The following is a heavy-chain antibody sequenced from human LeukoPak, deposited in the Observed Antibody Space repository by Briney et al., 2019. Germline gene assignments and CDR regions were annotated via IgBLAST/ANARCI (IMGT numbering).Heavy chain of an antibody. Sequence: GGSLRLSCAGSGFNFSDHYISWIRQAPGKGLEWVSYITNSGTSMEYADSVKGRFTISRDDAKNSLYLQMDSLRAEDAAVYYCGRGHWGLDYWGQGSLVTVSS. J-gene: IGHJ4*02. D-gene: IGHD3-16*01. CDR3: GRGHWGLDY. CDR1: GFNFSDHY. CDR2: ITNSGTSM. V-gene: IGHV3-11*01.